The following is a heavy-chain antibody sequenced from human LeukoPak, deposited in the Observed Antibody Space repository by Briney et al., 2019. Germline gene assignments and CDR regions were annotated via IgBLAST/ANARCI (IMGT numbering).Heavy chain of an antibody. Sequence: RGSMRLSCAASGFTFSNAWMSWVRQAPGKGQEWVGHIKIKSDGGTADYAAPMKGRFTISRDDSKNTLYLQMNSLKTEDTAVYYCTTVKDYGPDYWGQGTVHSLSS. D-gene: IGHD4/OR15-4a*01. J-gene: IGHJ4*02. CDR1: GFTFSNAW. CDR3: TTVKDYGPDY. CDR2: IKIKSDGGTA. V-gene: IGHV3-15*01.